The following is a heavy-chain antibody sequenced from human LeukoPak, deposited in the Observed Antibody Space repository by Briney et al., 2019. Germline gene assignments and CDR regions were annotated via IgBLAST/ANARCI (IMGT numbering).Heavy chain of an antibody. V-gene: IGHV4-4*02. CDR1: GFTFSSYAM. J-gene: IGHJ4*02. CDR3: SRENGAFSPFGY. D-gene: IGHD2-8*01. Sequence: AGGSLRLSCAASGFTFSSYAMSWVRQPPGQGLEWIGEVSLSGLTNYNPSLSSRVIMALDTSKNHLSLHLTSVTAADTAVYYCSRENGAFSPFGYWGQGYLVTVLS. CDR2: VSLSGLT.